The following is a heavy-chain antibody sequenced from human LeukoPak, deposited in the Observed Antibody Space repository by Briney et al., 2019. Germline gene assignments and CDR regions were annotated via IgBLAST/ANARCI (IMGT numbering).Heavy chain of an antibody. CDR1: GLIFSNYA. CDR3: AKARGTSGWFFDY. D-gene: IGHD6-19*01. J-gene: IGHJ4*02. V-gene: IGHV3-23*01. CDR2: ISGGSGYT. Sequence: GGSLRLSCAASGLIFSNYAMNWVRQTPGKGLEWVSAISGGSGYTYDTDSVKGRFTISRDNAKNTMYLQMNSLRAEDTAIYYCAKARGTSGWFFDYWDQGTLVTVSS.